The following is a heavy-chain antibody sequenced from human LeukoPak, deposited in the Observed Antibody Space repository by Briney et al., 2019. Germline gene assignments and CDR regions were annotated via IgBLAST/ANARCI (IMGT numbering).Heavy chain of an antibody. V-gene: IGHV4-39*02. J-gene: IGHJ6*03. Sequence: PSETLSLTCTVSGGSISSSSYYWGWIRQPPGKGLEWIGSIYYSGSTYYNPSLKSRVTISVDTSKNQFSLKLSSVTAADTAVYYCARDYDSSGYYCHYMDVWGK. CDR3: ARDYDSSGYYCHYMDV. CDR2: IYYSGST. CDR1: GGSISSSSYY. D-gene: IGHD3-22*01.